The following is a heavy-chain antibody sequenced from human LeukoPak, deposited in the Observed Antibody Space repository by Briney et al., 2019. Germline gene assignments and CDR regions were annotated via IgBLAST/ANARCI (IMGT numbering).Heavy chain of an antibody. D-gene: IGHD3-10*01. V-gene: IGHV4-61*02. Sequence: SETLSLTCTVSGASISSGSYYWSWIRQPAGKGLEWIGRIYTSGSTNYNPSLKSRVTISVDTSKNQFSLKLSSVTAADTAVYYCAKDKDRGYYYGSGSSPGYYYYGMDVWGQGTTVTVSS. CDR2: IYTSGST. CDR1: GASISSGSYY. J-gene: IGHJ6*02. CDR3: AKDKDRGYYYGSGSSPGYYYYGMDV.